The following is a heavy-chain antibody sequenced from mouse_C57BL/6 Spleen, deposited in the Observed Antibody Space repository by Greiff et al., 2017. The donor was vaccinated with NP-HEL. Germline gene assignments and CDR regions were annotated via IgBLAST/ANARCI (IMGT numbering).Heavy chain of an antibody. J-gene: IGHJ2*01. D-gene: IGHD2-4*01. CDR1: GYAFSSYW. Sequence: VQLQQSGAELVKPGASVKISCKASGYAFSSYWMNWVKQRPGKGLEWIGQIYPGDGDTNYNGKFKGKATLTADKSSSTAYMQLSSLTSEDSAVYFCARWDYDDYFDYWGQGTTLTVSS. V-gene: IGHV1-80*01. CDR3: ARWDYDDYFDY. CDR2: IYPGDGDT.